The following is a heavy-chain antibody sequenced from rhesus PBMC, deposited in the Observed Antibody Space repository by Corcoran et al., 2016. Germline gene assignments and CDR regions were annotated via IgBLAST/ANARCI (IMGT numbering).Heavy chain of an antibody. CDR2: SRRGGST. J-gene: IGHJ4*01. D-gene: IGHD4-11*01. CDR1: GGSINSNY. V-gene: IGHV4-160*01. CDR3: ARGLIDY. Sequence: QVQLQQWGEGLVKPSETLSLTCAVYGGSINSNYWSWIRQPPWKGLEWIGRSRRGGSTNYNPSLKTRVTISIDTSTNQFSLKLSALTAADTAVYYCARGLIDYWGQGVLVTVSS.